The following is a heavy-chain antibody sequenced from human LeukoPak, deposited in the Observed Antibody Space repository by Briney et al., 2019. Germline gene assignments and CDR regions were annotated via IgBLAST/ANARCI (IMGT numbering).Heavy chain of an antibody. CDR3: ARRRGPRSSLHY. D-gene: IGHD6-6*01. J-gene: IGHJ4*02. CDR1: GGSFSGYC. CDR2: INHSGST. V-gene: IGHV4-34*01. Sequence: PSETLSLTCAVYGGSFSGYCWSWIRQPPGKGLEWIGEINHSGSTNYNPSLKSRVTISVDTSKNQFSLKLSSVTAADTAVYYCARRRGPRSSLHYWGQGTLVTVSS.